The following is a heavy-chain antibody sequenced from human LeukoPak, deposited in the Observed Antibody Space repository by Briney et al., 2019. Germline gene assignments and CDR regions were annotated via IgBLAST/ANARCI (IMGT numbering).Heavy chain of an antibody. Sequence: ASVKVSCKASGYTFTGYYMHWVRQAPGQGLEWMGWINPNSGGTNYAQKFQGRVTMTRDTSISTAHMELSRLRSDDTAVYYCARARTMATINSLRYWGQGTLVTVSS. D-gene: IGHD5-24*01. J-gene: IGHJ4*02. CDR2: INPNSGGT. CDR1: GYTFTGYY. CDR3: ARARTMATINSLRY. V-gene: IGHV1-2*02.